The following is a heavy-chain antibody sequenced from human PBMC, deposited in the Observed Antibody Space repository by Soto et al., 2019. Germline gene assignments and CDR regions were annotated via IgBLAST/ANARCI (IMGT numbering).Heavy chain of an antibody. CDR3: ARVATLGGMDV. J-gene: IGHJ6*02. V-gene: IGHV3-48*01. D-gene: IGHD5-12*01. Sequence: EVQLVESGGGLVQPGGSLRLSCAASGFTFSSYSMNWVRQAPGKGLEWVSYISSSSSTIYYADSVKGRFTISRDNAKNSLYLQMNSLRAEDTAVYYCARVATLGGMDVWGQGTTVTGSS. CDR2: ISSSSSTI. CDR1: GFTFSSYS.